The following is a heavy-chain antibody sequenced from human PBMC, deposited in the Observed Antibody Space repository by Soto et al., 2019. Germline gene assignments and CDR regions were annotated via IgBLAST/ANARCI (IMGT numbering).Heavy chain of an antibody. D-gene: IGHD3-10*01. V-gene: IGHV3-30-3*01. CDR1: GFTFSSHA. J-gene: IGHJ4*02. CDR3: ARDGFGGQIGGFDS. Sequence: QVQLVESGGGVVQPGRSLRLSCAASGFTFSSHAMHWVRQAPGKGLEWVAVISYDGSNKYYADSVKGRFTISRDNSKNTLYLQMNSLRAEDTAVYYWARDGFGGQIGGFDSWGPGTLGPVSS. CDR2: ISYDGSNK.